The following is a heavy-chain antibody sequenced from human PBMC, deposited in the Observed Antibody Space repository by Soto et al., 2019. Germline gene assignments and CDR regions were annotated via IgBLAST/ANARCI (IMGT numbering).Heavy chain of an antibody. V-gene: IGHV3-33*01. J-gene: IGHJ4*02. CDR3: ARKGYSGYNSSPDY. CDR1: GFTFGSHG. D-gene: IGHD5-12*01. CDR2: IWYDGGDK. Sequence: GGSLRLSCAAPGFTFGSHGMHWVRQAPGKGLEWVALIWYDGGDKYYADSVKGRFTISRDNSKNTLYLQMNSLTAEDTAVYYCARKGYSGYNSSPDYWGQGTLVTVSS.